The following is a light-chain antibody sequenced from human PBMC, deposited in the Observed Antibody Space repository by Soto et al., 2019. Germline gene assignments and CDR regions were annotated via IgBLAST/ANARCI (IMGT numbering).Light chain of an antibody. CDR3: QQYHPYST. Sequence: DIQMAQSPWTLPASVGDSVTITFRASQNLRAWLAWYQQKPGKAPNPLIYDASSLKSGVPARFSGSGSGTEFTLTISSLQPDDFASYYCQQYHPYSTFGQGTRLEIK. V-gene: IGKV1-5*01. CDR2: DAS. J-gene: IGKJ5*01. CDR1: QNLRAW.